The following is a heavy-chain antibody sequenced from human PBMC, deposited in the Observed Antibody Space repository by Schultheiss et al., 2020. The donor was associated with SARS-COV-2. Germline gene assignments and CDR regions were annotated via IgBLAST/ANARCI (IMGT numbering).Heavy chain of an antibody. CDR3: ARGKYDFWSGSRPYYYYYMDV. CDR2: INHSGST. J-gene: IGHJ6*03. Sequence: GSLRLSCAASGFTVSNNYMSWIRQPPGKGLEWIGEINHSGSTNYNPSLKSRVTISVDTSKNQFSLKLSSVTAADTAVYYCARGKYDFWSGSRPYYYYYMDVWGKGTTVTVSS. CDR1: GFTVSNNY. D-gene: IGHD3-3*01. V-gene: IGHV4-34*01.